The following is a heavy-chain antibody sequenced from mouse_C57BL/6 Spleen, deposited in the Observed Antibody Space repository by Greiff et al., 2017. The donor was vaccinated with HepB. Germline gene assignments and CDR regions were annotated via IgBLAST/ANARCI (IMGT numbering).Heavy chain of an antibody. V-gene: IGHV1-26*01. D-gene: IGHD4-1*02. CDR1: GYTFTDYY. CDR2: INPNNGGT. CDR3: ARWTTGTGDY. J-gene: IGHJ2*01. Sequence: EVQLQQSGPELVKPGASVKISCKASGYTFTDYYMNWVKQSHGKSLEWIGDINPNNGGTSYNQKFKGKATLTVDKSSSTAYMELRSLTSEDSAVYYCARWTTGTGDYWGQGTTLTVSS.